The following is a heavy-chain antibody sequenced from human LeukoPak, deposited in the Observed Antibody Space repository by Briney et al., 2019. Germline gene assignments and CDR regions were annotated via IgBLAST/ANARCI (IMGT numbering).Heavy chain of an antibody. CDR1: GGTFSSYA. CDR3: ARAGTGSYYDYFDY. D-gene: IGHD1-26*01. CDR2: IIPIFGTA. V-gene: IGHV1-69*06. Sequence: SVKVSCKASGGTFSSYAISWVRQAPGQGLEWMGGIIPIFGTANYAQKFQGRVTITADKSTSTAYMELSSLRSEDTAVFYCARAGTGSYYDYFDYWGQGTLVTVSS. J-gene: IGHJ4*02.